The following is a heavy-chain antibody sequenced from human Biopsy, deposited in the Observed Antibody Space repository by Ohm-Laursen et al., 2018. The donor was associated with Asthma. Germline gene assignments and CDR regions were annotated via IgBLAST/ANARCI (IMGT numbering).Heavy chain of an antibody. Sequence: SETLSLTCAVSGASINSGGFSWKRVRPAPGEGPEVVAYLFFSGNTHHNPSLKSRVTISVDRSQRQFSLKVNSVTAADTAVYYCARMNTLIQAANYFSYAMDVWGQGTTVTVSS. CDR2: LFFSGNT. D-gene: IGHD3-9*01. CDR3: ARMNTLIQAANYFSYAMDV. J-gene: IGHJ6*02. CDR1: GASINSGGFS. V-gene: IGHV4-30-2*01.